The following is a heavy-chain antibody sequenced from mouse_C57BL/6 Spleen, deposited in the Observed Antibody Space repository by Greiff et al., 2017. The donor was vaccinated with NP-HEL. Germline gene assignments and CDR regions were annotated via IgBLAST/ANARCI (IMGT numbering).Heavy chain of an antibody. Sequence: EVKLMESGGGLVKPGGSLKLSCAASGFTFSDYGMHWVRQAPEKGLEWVAYISSGSSTIYYADTVKGRFTISRDNANNTLFLQMTSLRAEDTAMYYCATASYAMDYWGQGTSVTVSS. CDR1: GFTFSDYG. J-gene: IGHJ4*01. V-gene: IGHV5-17*01. CDR2: ISSGSSTI. CDR3: ATASYAMDY. D-gene: IGHD6-1*01.